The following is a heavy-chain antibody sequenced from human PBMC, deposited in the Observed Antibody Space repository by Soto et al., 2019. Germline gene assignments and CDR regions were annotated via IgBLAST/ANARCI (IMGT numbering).Heavy chain of an antibody. V-gene: IGHV1-2*02. CDR2: INPNGGDT. Sequence: ASVKVPCKASGCRFTGYYLQWVGQAPVRVLEWLGCINPNGGDTNQAPKLQGRVTMTRDRYITTAYMDLNRLTSDDTAVYSCARDSLSTPGDFDNWG. CDR1: GCRFTGYY. CDR3: ARDSLSTPGDFDN. D-gene: IGHD7-27*01. J-gene: IGHJ4*01.